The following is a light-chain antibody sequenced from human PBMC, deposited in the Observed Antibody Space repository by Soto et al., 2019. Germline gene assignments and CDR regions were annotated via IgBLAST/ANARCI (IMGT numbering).Light chain of an antibody. CDR3: QQFGNSPYT. J-gene: IGKJ2*01. V-gene: IGKV3-20*01. Sequence: EIVLTQSPGTLSLSPGERATLSCRASQSVSSSYLAWYQQKPGQTPRLLIYGASSRATGIPDRFSGSGSGTDFTLTISRLEPVDFAVYYCQQFGNSPYTFGQGTKLDIK. CDR2: GAS. CDR1: QSVSSSY.